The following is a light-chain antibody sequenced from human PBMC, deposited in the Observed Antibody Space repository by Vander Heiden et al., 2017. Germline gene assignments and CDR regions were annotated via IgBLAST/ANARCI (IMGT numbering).Light chain of an antibody. CDR3: QQYYIAPLT. J-gene: IGKJ4*02. V-gene: IGKV4-1*01. CDR1: QSVLYSSNNNNY. Sequence: DIVMTQSPDSLAVSPGERATINCKSSQSVLYSSNNNNYLAWYQQKPGQPPKLLIYWASTRQSGVPDRFSGSGSGTDFTLTISSLQADDVAVYYCQQYYIAPLTFGGGTRVEIK. CDR2: WAS.